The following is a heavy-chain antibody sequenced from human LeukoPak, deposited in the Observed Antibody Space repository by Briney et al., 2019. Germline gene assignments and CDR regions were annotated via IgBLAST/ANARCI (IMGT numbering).Heavy chain of an antibody. D-gene: IGHD3-9*01. CDR1: GGSFSGYY. CDR2: INHSGST. Sequence: SETLSLTCAVYGGSFSGYYWSWVRQPPGKGLEWIGEINHSGSTNYNPSLMSRGTISVDTSKNQFSLKLISVTAADTAVYYCASSDDILTGYYKGLDNWGQGTLVTVSS. CDR3: ASSDDILTGYYKGLDN. V-gene: IGHV4-34*01. J-gene: IGHJ4*02.